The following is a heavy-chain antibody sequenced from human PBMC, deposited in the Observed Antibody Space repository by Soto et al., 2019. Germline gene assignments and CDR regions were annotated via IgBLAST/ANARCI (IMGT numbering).Heavy chain of an antibody. D-gene: IGHD4-17*01. CDR1: GGSFSGYY. J-gene: IGHJ3*02. V-gene: IGHV4-34*01. CDR2: INHSGST. Sequence: SETLSLTCAVYGGSFSGYYWSWIRQPPGKGLEWIGEINHSGSTNYNPSLKSRVTISVDTSKNQFSLKLSSVTAADTAVYYCARGGNMTTATTIDDAFDIWGQGTXVTVSS. CDR3: ARGGNMTTATTIDDAFDI.